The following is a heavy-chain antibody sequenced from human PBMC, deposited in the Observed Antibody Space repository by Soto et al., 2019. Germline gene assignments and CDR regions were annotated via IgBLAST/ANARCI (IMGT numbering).Heavy chain of an antibody. CDR3: ARDLAIPVPTQIGY. J-gene: IGHJ4*02. D-gene: IGHD2-2*02. Sequence: SVKVSCKASGGTFSTYTISWVRQAPGQGLEWMGRIIPIVDRANYAQKFQGRVTITADKSTSTAYMELSSLRSDDTAVYYCARDLAIPVPTQIGYWGQGTLVTVSS. V-gene: IGHV1-69*08. CDR1: GGTFSTYT. CDR2: IIPIVDRA.